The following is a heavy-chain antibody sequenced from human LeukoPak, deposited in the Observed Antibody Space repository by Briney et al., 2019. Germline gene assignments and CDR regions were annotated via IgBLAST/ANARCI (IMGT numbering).Heavy chain of an antibody. CDR3: AGDRSLLYSSPSPIDY. CDR2: ISSSSSYI. Sequence: GGSLRLSCAASGFTFSSYSMNWVRQAPGRGLEWVSCISSSSSYIYYADSVKGRFTISRDNAKNSLYLQMNSLRAEDTAVYYCAGDRSLLYSSPSPIDYWGQGTLVTVSS. V-gene: IGHV3-21*01. J-gene: IGHJ4*02. CDR1: GFTFSSYS. D-gene: IGHD6-13*01.